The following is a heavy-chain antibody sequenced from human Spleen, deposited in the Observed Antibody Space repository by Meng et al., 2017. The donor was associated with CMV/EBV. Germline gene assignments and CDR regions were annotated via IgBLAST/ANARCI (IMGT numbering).Heavy chain of an antibody. CDR3: ATLEGYYDGSGYSFDY. CDR2: IYDSGRT. D-gene: IGHD3-22*01. Sequence: SETLSLTCTVSGGSISSYYWSWIRQTPGKGLEWIGYIYDSGRTNYKPSLKSRVTISVDTSKNQFSLKLSSVTVTDTAVYYCATLEGYYDGSGYSFDYWGQGTLVTVSS. V-gene: IGHV4-4*08. CDR1: GGSISSYY. J-gene: IGHJ4*02.